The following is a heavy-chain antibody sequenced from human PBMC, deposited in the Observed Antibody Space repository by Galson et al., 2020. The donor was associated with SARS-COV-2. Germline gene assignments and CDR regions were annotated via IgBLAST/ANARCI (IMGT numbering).Heavy chain of an antibody. CDR1: GYTLTALS. V-gene: IGHV1-24*01. J-gene: IGHJ3*02. CDR3: AILGFGYAFEM. D-gene: IGHD3-10*01. Sequence: ASVTVSCRVSGYTLTALSMHWVRQAPGKGLEWMGGFHPEDGEIVYAQSFQGRLILTEDTSTDTAYMELSSPRPEDTAVYYCAILGFGYAFEMWGQGTVVTVSS. CDR2: FHPEDGEI.